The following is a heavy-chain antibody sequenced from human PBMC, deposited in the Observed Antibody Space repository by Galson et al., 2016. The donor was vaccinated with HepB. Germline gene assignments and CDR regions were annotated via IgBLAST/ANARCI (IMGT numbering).Heavy chain of an antibody. D-gene: IGHD3-16*01. CDR1: GLTFSNFA. CDR2: SASGDIT. J-gene: IGHJ3*02. Sequence: SLRLSCAASGLTFSNFAMHWLRQAPGKGLEWVSVSASGDITYYAHSVKGRFTISRDKSKNTLFLNMISLRAEDTASYYCASHLGGSSLDPFDIWGRGTMVTVSS. CDR3: ASHLGGSSLDPFDI. V-gene: IGHV3-23*01.